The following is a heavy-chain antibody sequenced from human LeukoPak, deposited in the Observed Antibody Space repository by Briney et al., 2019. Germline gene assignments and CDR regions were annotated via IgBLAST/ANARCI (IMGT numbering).Heavy chain of an antibody. CDR1: GFTFSSYG. J-gene: IGHJ4*02. Sequence: GGSLRFSCAASGFTFSSYGMHWVRQAPGKGLEWVAFIRYDGSNKYYADSVKGRFTISRDNSKNTLYLQMNSLRAEDTAVYYCARDFYSSGWVEYWGQGTLVTVSS. CDR3: ARDFYSSGWVEY. D-gene: IGHD6-19*01. CDR2: IRYDGSNK. V-gene: IGHV3-30*02.